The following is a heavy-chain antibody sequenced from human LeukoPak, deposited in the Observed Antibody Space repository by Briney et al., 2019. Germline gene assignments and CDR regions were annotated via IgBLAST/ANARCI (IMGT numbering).Heavy chain of an antibody. Sequence: PSETLSLTCTVSGGSTSSSSYSWARVRQPPGKGLEWIGSIYYSGSTYYNPSLKSRVTISVDTSKNQFTLNLSSLTDADTAVYYCASRMKWGDSSFYYFDYWGQGTLVTVSS. J-gene: IGHJ4*02. CDR3: ASRMKWGDSSFYYFDY. CDR2: IYYSGST. D-gene: IGHD3-22*01. V-gene: IGHV4-39*01. CDR1: GGSTSSSSYS.